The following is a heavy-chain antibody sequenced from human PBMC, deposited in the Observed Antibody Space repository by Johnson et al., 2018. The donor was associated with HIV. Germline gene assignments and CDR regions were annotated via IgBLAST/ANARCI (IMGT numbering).Heavy chain of an antibody. CDR1: GFTFSSYG. Sequence: QVQLVESGGGVVQPGTSLRLSCAASGFTFSSYGMHWVRQAPGKGLEWVAVISYDGSKKYYSDSVKGRLTISRDNAKNSLYLQMNSLRAEDTAVFYCARASLARGGKIRAFDIWGQG. CDR2: ISYDGSKK. CDR3: ARASLARGGKIRAFDI. J-gene: IGHJ3*02. D-gene: IGHD4-23*01. V-gene: IGHV3-30*03.